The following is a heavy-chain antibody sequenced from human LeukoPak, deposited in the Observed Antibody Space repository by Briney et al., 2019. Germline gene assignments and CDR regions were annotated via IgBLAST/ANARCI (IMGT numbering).Heavy chain of an antibody. CDR2: ISSSGITI. D-gene: IGHD3-10*01. CDR3: ARDQYGSGDGYYMDV. Sequence: GGSLRLSCAASGFTFSTYDMNWVRQAPGKGLEWISYISSSGITIFYADSVKGRFTISRDNAKNSLYLQMNSLRAEDTAVYYCARDQYGSGDGYYMDVWGKGTTVTISS. CDR1: GFTFSTYD. V-gene: IGHV3-48*03. J-gene: IGHJ6*03.